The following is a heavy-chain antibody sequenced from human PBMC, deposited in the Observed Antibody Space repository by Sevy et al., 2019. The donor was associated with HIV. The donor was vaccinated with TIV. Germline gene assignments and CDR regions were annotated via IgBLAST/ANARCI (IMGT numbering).Heavy chain of an antibody. V-gene: IGHV1-24*01. CDR3: AAAREYYEDTSGYLDY. Sequence: ASVKVSCKVSGSTLSKLSMHWVRQAPGKGLEWMGRFDPEDGETIYSQKFQGRVTMTVDTSTDTAYMELSSLRSEDTAVYHCAAAREYYEDTSGYLDYWGQGTLVTVSS. CDR2: FDPEDGET. J-gene: IGHJ4*02. CDR1: GSTLSKLS. D-gene: IGHD3-22*01.